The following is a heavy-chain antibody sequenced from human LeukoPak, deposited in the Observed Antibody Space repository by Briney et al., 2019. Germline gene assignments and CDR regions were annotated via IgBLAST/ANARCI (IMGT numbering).Heavy chain of an antibody. D-gene: IGHD3-9*01. CDR3: AIFKILPGDLKRWDHEYNGMDV. J-gene: IGHJ6*01. CDR1: GFTRSTYV. V-gene: IGHV3-23*01. CDR2: MSSSVDRT. Sequence: GGSLRLSCAASGFTRSTYVMSWVRQTPGMGLECVSSMSSSVDRTFYAESVKGRFTISRDYSKNTLNLQMNSLRAEDTAIYYCAIFKILPGDLKRWDHEYNGMDVWGKGTAVTVSA.